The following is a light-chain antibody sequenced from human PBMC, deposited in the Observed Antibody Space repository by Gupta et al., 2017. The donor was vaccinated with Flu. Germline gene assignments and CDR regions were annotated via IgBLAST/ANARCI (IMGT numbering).Light chain of an antibody. J-gene: IGLJ2*01. V-gene: IGLV7-43*01. Sequence: QTVVTQEPSLPVSPGGQVTLTCASSTGAVTSSYYPNWFQQNPGQAPRALISSTTNKHSWTPARFSGSLRGGKAALTLSGVQPEDEADYYCLLYYGGAVIFGGGTKLTVL. CDR3: LLYYGGAVI. CDR1: TGAVTSSYY. CDR2: STT.